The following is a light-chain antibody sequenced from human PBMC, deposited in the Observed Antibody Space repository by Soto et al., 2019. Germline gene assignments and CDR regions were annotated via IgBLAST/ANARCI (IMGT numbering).Light chain of an antibody. CDR2: AAS. CDR1: QSIRSY. CDR3: QPRYRTTLT. Sequence: IKVTQSLSSGNALVGDGVRITCRASQSIRSYLNWYPQTQGKAPKVXIYAASSLPSGVPSFFHRSRAWAVCTRSISSLQPEDVITDSCQPRYRTTLTFCGGTKVDIK. J-gene: IGKJ4*01. V-gene: IGKV1-39*01.